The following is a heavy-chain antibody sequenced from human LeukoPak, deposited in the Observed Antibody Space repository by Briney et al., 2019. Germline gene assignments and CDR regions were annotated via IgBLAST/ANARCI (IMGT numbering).Heavy chain of an antibody. V-gene: IGHV3-23*01. J-gene: IGHJ4*02. CDR1: GFTFSSYA. D-gene: IGHD6-19*01. CDR2: ISGSGGST. CDR3: ARVGPERYSSGWYFDY. Sequence: PGGSLRLSCAASGFTFSSYAMSWVRQAPGKGLEWVSAISGSGGSTYYADSVKGRFTISRDNSKNTLYLQMNSLRAEDTAVYYCARVGPERYSSGWYFDYWGQGTLVTVSS.